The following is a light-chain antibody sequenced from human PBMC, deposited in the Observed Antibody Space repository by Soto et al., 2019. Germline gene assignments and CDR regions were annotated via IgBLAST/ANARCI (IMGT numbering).Light chain of an antibody. J-gene: IGLJ2*01. CDR2: DDS. CDR1: SSNIGDNY. V-gene: IGLV1-51*01. CDR3: GTWDSSLGAAV. Sequence: QSVLTQPPSVSAAPGQKVTISCSGSSSNIGDNYVSWYQQLPVTAPKVLIYDDSKRPSGIPDRFSGSRSGTSATLGITGLQTGDEADYYCGTWDSSLGAAVFGGGTKLTVL.